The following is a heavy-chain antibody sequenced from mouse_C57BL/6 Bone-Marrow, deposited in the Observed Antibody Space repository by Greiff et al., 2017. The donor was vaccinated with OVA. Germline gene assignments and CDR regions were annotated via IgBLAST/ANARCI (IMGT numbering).Heavy chain of an antibody. CDR3: ARNYYDYGPCDY. CDR1: GFTFSDYY. J-gene: IGHJ2*01. CDR2: INYDGSST. V-gene: IGHV5-16*01. Sequence: EVQLVESEGGLVQPGSSMKLSCTASGFTFSDYYMAWVRQVPEKGLEWVANINYDGSSTYYLDSLKSRFIISRDNAKNILYLQMSSLKSEDTATDDCARNYYDYGPCDYWGQGTTLTVSS. D-gene: IGHD2-4*01.